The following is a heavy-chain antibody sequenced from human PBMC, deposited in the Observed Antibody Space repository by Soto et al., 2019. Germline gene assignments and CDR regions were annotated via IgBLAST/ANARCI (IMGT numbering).Heavy chain of an antibody. J-gene: IGHJ6*02. CDR3: ARQGNMDV. CDR1: GFTFSDYT. Sequence: EVQLVESGGGLVKPGGSLKLSCVASGFTFSDYTMTWVHQAPGKGLEWVSSITSRSTYIYFTDSLKGRFTISRDNVKNSLYLQMNSLRCEDTAVYYCARQGNMDVWGQGTTVTVSS. V-gene: IGHV3-21*02. CDR2: ITSRSTYI.